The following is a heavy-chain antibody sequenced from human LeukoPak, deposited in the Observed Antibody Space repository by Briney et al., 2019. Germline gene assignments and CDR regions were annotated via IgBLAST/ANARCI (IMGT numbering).Heavy chain of an antibody. D-gene: IGHD3-16*01. CDR3: ARSYTNLLFFDF. Sequence: KPSETLSLTCTVSGDSISTYHWSWIRQPPGRGLEWIGYIYYSGSANYNPSLMSRVTISVDTSKNQFSLKLSSVTAADTAVYYCARSYTNLLFFDFWGQGTLVPVSS. J-gene: IGHJ4*02. CDR1: GDSISTYH. V-gene: IGHV4-59*01. CDR2: IYYSGSA.